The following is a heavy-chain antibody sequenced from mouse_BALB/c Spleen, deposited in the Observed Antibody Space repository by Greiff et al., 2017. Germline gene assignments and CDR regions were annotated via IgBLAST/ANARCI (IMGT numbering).Heavy chain of an antibody. Sequence: EVKLMESGGGLVQPGGSRKLSCAASGFTFSDYGMAWVRQAPGKGPEWVAFISTLAYSIYYADNVTGRFTISRENAKNTLYLEMSSPRSEATAMYYGARLAGAYYFDYWGQGTTLTVSS. J-gene: IGHJ2*01. CDR1: GFTFSDYG. CDR2: ISTLAYSI. V-gene: IGHV5-15*02. CDR3: ARLAGAYYFDY. D-gene: IGHD4-1*01.